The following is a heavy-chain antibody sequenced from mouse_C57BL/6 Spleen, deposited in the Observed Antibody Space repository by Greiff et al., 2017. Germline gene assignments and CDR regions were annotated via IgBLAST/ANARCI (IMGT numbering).Heavy chain of an antibody. D-gene: IGHD2-3*01. CDR2: IDPSDSET. V-gene: IGHV1-52*01. J-gene: IGHJ1*03. CDR1: GYTFTSYW. CDR3: ATGDDGYPSDV. Sequence: QVQLQQPGAELVRPGSSVKLSCKASGYTFTSYWMHWVKQRPIQGLEWIGNIDPSDSETHYNQKFKDKDTLTVDKSSSTAYMQLSSLTSEDSAVYYCATGDDGYPSDVWGTGTTGTVSS.